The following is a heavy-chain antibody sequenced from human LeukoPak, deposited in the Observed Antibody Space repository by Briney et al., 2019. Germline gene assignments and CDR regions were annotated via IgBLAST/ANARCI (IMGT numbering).Heavy chain of an antibody. V-gene: IGHV5-51*01. Sequence: GESLKISCKGSGYSFTSYWIGWVRQMPGKGLEWMGIIYPDDSDTRYSPSFQGQVTISADKTISTAYLQWSGLKASDTAIYYCARWMFYYGSGVFHYHGMDVWGQGTTVTVSS. CDR3: ARWMFYYGSGVFHYHGMDV. D-gene: IGHD3-10*01. J-gene: IGHJ6*02. CDR1: GYSFTSYW. CDR2: IYPDDSDT.